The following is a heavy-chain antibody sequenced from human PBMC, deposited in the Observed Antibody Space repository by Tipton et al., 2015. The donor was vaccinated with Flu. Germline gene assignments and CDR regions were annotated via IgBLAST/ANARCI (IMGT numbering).Heavy chain of an antibody. J-gene: IGHJ5*02. CDR1: GGSISSSSYY. Sequence: LVQPSETLSLTCTVSGGSISSSSYYWGWIRQPPGKGLEWIGSIYFSGNTYYNPSLKSRVTISVDTSKNQFSLKVSSVTAADTAVYYCARDPGSRMFDPWGQGTLVTVSS. D-gene: IGHD6-13*01. CDR3: ARDPGSRMFDP. CDR2: IYFSGNT. V-gene: IGHV4-39*07.